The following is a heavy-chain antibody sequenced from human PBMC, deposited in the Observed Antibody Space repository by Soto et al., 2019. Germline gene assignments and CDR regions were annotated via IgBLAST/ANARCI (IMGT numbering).Heavy chain of an antibody. J-gene: IGHJ4*02. D-gene: IGHD3-22*01. CDR3: ARVLYYYDSSLNY. Sequence: ASVKVSCKASGYTFTGYYMHWVRQAPGQGLEWMGWINPNSGGTNYAQKFQGRVTMTRDTSISTAYMELSRLRSDDTAVYYCARVLYYYDSSLNYWGPGTLVTVSS. CDR2: INPNSGGT. V-gene: IGHV1-2*02. CDR1: GYTFTGYY.